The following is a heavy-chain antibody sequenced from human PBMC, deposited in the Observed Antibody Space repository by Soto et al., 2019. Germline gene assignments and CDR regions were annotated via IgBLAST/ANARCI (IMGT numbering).Heavy chain of an antibody. V-gene: IGHV4-39*01. CDR2: IYYSGST. CDR1: GGSISSSSYY. CDR3: ARQERYYGSGSYPTIDFDY. Sequence: SETLSLTCTVSGGSISSSSYYWGWIRQPPGKGLEWIGSIYYSGSTYYNPSLKSRVTISVDTSKNQFSLKLSSVTAADTAVYYCARQERYYGSGSYPTIDFDYWGQGTLVTVSS. J-gene: IGHJ4*02. D-gene: IGHD3-10*01.